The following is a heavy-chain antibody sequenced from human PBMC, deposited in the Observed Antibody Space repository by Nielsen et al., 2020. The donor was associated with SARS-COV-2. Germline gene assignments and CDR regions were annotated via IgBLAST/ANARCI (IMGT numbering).Heavy chain of an antibody. D-gene: IGHD3-9*01. CDR3: ASLTGSDYYYGMDV. CDR2: ISWNSGSI. Sequence: SCAASGFTFDDYAMHWVRQAPGKGLEWVSGISWNSGSIGYADSVKGRFTISRDNAKNSLYLQMNSLRAEDTALYYCASLTGSDYYYGMDVWGQGTTVTVSS. V-gene: IGHV3-9*01. J-gene: IGHJ6*02. CDR1: GFTFDDYA.